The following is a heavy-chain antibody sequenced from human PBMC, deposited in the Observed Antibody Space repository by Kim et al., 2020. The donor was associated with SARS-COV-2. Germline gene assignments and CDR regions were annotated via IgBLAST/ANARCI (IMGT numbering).Heavy chain of an antibody. J-gene: IGHJ6*02. D-gene: IGHD3-3*01. CDR2: IRSSSSYI. V-gene: IGHV3-21*01. Sequence: GGSLRLSCAASGFTFSSYSMNWVRQAPGKGLEWVSSIRSSSSYIYYADSVKGRFTISRDNAKNSLYLQMYSLRAEDTAVYYCAREPSGVYDSYGMDVWGQGTTVTVSS. CDR3: AREPSGVYDSYGMDV. CDR1: GFTFSSYS.